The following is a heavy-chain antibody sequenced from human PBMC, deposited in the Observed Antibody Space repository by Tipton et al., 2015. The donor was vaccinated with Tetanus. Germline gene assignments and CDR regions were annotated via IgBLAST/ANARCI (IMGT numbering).Heavy chain of an antibody. CDR2: INPSDGDS. D-gene: IGHD4-17*01. V-gene: IGHV1-46*01. J-gene: IGHJ4*02. Sequence: QSGPEVKKPGASVKVSCRTSGYTFTRHYIHWVRQAPGQGLEWMGIINPSDGDSSLAQKFQGRVTMTRDTSTSTVFMELSSLRSEDTAVYLCARGFTTYGSARYFDSWGLGTPVTVS. CDR3: ARGFTTYGSARYFDS. CDR1: GYTFTRHY.